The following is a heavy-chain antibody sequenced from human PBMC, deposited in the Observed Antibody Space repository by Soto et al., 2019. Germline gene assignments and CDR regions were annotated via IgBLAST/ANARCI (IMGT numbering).Heavy chain of an antibody. D-gene: IGHD6-6*01. Sequence: SETLSLTCAVYGGSFSGYDGSWIRQPPGKGLEWIGEINHSGSTNYNPSLKSRVTISVDTSKNQFSLKLSSVTAADTAVYYCARAFPLISSSGGWFDPWGQGTLVTVSS. CDR3: ARAFPLISSSGGWFDP. J-gene: IGHJ5*02. V-gene: IGHV4-34*01. CDR2: INHSGST. CDR1: GGSFSGYD.